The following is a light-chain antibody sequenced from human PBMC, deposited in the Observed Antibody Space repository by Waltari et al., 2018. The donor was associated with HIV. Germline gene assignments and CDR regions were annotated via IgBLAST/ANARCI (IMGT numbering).Light chain of an antibody. V-gene: IGKV3-20*01. CDR1: QSVISSY. CDR3: QLYLASPPEYT. CDR2: GTS. J-gene: IGKJ2*01. Sequence: EIVLTQSPGTLSLSPGARATLSCRASQSVISSYVAWYQQKPGQAPTPLIYGTSSRATGIPDRFSGYGSGTDFTLTISRLEPEDFAVYYCQLYLASPPEYTFGQGTKLEIK.